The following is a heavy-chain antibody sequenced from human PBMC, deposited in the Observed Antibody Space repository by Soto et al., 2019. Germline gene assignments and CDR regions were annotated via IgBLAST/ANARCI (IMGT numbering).Heavy chain of an antibody. Sequence: GESLKISCKGSGDTFTSHWIAWVRQMPGKGLELMGLIYPADSDTRYSPSFEGQVTISVDKSISTAYLQWSSLKASDTAMYYCVRPQAKELGTIRGAFDIWGQGTKVTVSS. CDR3: VRPQAKELGTIRGAFDI. CDR2: IYPADSDT. V-gene: IGHV5-51*01. D-gene: IGHD3-10*01. J-gene: IGHJ3*02. CDR1: GDTFTSHW.